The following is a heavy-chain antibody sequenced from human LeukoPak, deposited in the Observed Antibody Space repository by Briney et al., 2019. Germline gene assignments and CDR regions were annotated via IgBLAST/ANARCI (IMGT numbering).Heavy chain of an antibody. CDR1: GFTFTNYA. V-gene: IGHV3-23*01. Sequence: PGGSLRLSCAASGFTFTNYAMSWVRQTPGKGLEWVSGISGNTGSTHYADSVKGRFTISRDDSKNTLHLQMNSLRAEDTAVYYCAKAYNSGWYYFDYWGQGTLVTVSS. CDR3: AKAYNSGWYYFDY. CDR2: ISGNTGST. J-gene: IGHJ4*02. D-gene: IGHD6-19*01.